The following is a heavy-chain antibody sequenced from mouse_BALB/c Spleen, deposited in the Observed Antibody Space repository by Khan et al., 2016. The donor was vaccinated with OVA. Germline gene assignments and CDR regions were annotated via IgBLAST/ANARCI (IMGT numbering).Heavy chain of an antibody. V-gene: IGHV1-85*01. Sequence: QVQLQQSGAELVKPGASVKLSCKASGYTFTSYDINWVRQRPEQGLEWIGWIFPGDDSTKYNEKFKGKATLTSDKSSSTAYMQLSRLTSADSAVYFCARQYYGRILYWYFDVWGAGTTVTVSS. J-gene: IGHJ1*01. D-gene: IGHD1-1*01. CDR3: ARQYYGRILYWYFDV. CDR2: IFPGDDST. CDR1: GYTFTSYD.